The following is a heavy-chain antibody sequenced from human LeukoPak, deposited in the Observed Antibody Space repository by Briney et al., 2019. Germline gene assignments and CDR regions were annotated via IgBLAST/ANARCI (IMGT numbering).Heavy chain of an antibody. D-gene: IGHD3-22*01. Sequence: SETLSLTCTVSGGFISSSSYYWGWIRQPPGKGLEWIGSIYYSGSTYYNPSLKSRVTISVDTSKNQFSLKLSSVTAADTAVYYCASPSYYYDSSGYGRLVDYWGQGTLVTVSS. CDR2: IYYSGST. J-gene: IGHJ4*02. CDR3: ASPSYYYDSSGYGRLVDY. V-gene: IGHV4-39*01. CDR1: GGFISSSSYY.